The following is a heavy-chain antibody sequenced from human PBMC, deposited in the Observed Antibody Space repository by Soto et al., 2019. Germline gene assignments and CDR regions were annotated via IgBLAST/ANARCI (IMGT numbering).Heavy chain of an antibody. CDR2: IYHSGST. CDR3: ARVPYCSSTSCYPSYYYYYGMDV. D-gene: IGHD2-2*01. J-gene: IGHJ6*02. Sequence: QVQLQESGPGLVKPSGTLSLTCAVSGGSISSSNWWSWVRQPPGKGLEWIGEIYHSGSTNYNPSLQSRVTISVNQSKNQFSLKLSSVTAADTAVYYCARVPYCSSTSCYPSYYYYYGMDVWGQGTTVTVSS. CDR1: GGSISSSNW. V-gene: IGHV4-4*02.